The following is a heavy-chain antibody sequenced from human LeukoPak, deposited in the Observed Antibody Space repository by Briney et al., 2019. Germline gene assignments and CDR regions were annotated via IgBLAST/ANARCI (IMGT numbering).Heavy chain of an antibody. V-gene: IGHV3-64*01. J-gene: IGHJ4*02. CDR1: GFTFSSYA. D-gene: IGHD3-10*01. CDR2: ISSNGGST. CDR3: ARGKLWFGELSNLDY. Sequence: GGSLRLSCAASGFTFSSYAMHWVRQAPGKGLEYVSAISSNGGSTYYANSVKGRFTISRDNSKNTLYLQMGSLRAEDMAVYYCARGKLWFGELSNLDYWGQGTLVTVSS.